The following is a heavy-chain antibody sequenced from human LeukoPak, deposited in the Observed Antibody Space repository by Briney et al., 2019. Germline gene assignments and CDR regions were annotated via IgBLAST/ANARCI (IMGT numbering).Heavy chain of an antibody. D-gene: IGHD3-22*01. CDR2: IYYSGST. J-gene: IGHJ5*02. CDR3: AREHTPYDNGGFDP. CDR1: GGSISSGGYY. V-gene: IGHV4-31*03. Sequence: PSETLSLTCTVSGGSISSGGYYWSWIRQHPGKGLEWIGYIYYSGSTYYNPSLKSRVTISVDTSKNQFSLKLSSVTAADTAVYYCAREHTPYDNGGFDPWGQGTLVTVSS.